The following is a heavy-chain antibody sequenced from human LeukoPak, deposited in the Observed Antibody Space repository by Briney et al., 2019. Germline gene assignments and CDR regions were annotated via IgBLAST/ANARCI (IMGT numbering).Heavy chain of an antibody. J-gene: IGHJ5*02. D-gene: IGHD6-13*01. Sequence: ASVKVSCKASGYTFTGYYIHWVRQAPGQGLEWMGWINPYGGGTNYAQKFQGRVTMTRDTSISTAYMELSRLRSDDTAVYYCARTEAAAGNWFDPWGQGTLVTVSS. V-gene: IGHV1-2*02. CDR2: INPYGGGT. CDR1: GYTFTGYY. CDR3: ARTEAAAGNWFDP.